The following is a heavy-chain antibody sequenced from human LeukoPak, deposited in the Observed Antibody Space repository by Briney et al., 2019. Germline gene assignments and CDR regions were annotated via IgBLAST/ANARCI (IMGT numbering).Heavy chain of an antibody. CDR1: GGSFSSYY. J-gene: IGHJ5*02. Sequence: SETLSLTCAVYGGSFSSYYWSWIRQPPGKGLEWIGEINHSGSTNYNPSLKSRVTISVDTSKNQFSLKLSSVTAADTAVYYCARGDSGYCSSTSCYSRWFDPWGQGTLVTVSS. V-gene: IGHV4-34*01. CDR2: INHSGST. D-gene: IGHD2-2*02. CDR3: ARGDSGYCSSTSCYSRWFDP.